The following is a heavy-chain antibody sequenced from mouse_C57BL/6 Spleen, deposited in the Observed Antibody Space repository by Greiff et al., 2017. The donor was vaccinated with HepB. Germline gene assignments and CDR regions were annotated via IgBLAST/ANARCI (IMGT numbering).Heavy chain of an antibody. CDR3: ASYSNYGGFGAMDY. Sequence: VQLQESGPELVKPGASVKISCKASGYAFSSSWMNWVKQRPGKGLEWIGRIYPGDGDTNYNGKFKGKATLTADKSSSTAYMQLSSLTSEDSAVYFGASYSNYGGFGAMDYWGQGTSVTVSS. J-gene: IGHJ4*01. D-gene: IGHD2-5*01. V-gene: IGHV1-82*01. CDR2: IYPGDGDT. CDR1: GYAFSSSW.